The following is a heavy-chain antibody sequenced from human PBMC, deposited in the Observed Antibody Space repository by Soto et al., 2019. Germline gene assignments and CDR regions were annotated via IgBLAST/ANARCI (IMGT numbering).Heavy chain of an antibody. Sequence: GGSLRLSCAASGFTFSSYAMHWVHQAPDKGLEWVAVISYDGSNKYYADSVKGRFNISRDNSTNTLYLQMNSLRAEDTAVYYCAREGSPSYYGSGSPYYGMDVWGQGTTVTVSS. D-gene: IGHD3-10*01. CDR3: AREGSPSYYGSGSPYYGMDV. CDR2: ISYDGSNK. J-gene: IGHJ6*02. V-gene: IGHV3-30-3*01. CDR1: GFTFSSYA.